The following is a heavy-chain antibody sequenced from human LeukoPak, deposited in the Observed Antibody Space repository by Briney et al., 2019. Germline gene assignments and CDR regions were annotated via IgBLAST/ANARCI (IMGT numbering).Heavy chain of an antibody. CDR3: AKSMTLQWRGFFDL. V-gene: IGHV3-23*01. J-gene: IGHJ2*01. CDR1: GFTFSTYA. Sequence: GSLRLSCAASGFTFSTYAMSWVRQAPGKGLEWVSTISDSGANTYYADSVRGRFTISRDNSKNTLYLQENSLRADDTAIYYCAKSMTLQWRGFFDLWGRGTHVTVSS. CDR2: ISDSGANT. D-gene: IGHD6-19*01.